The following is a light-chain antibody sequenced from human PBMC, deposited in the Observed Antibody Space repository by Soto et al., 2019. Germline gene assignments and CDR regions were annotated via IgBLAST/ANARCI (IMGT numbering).Light chain of an antibody. CDR1: SSDVGGYNY. J-gene: IGLJ3*02. CDR3: ISYTSSSTWV. Sequence: QSVLTQPASVSGSPGQSITISCTGTSSDVGGYNYVSWYQQHPGKAPKLMIYEVSNRPSGVSDRFSGPRSGNTASLTISGLQAEDESDYYCISYTSSSTWVFGGGTKVTVL. CDR2: EVS. V-gene: IGLV2-14*01.